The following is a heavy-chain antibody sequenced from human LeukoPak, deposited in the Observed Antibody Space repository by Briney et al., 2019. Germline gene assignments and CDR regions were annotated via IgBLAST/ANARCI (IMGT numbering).Heavy chain of an antibody. V-gene: IGHV4-39*07. D-gene: IGHD3-16*01. J-gene: IGHJ4*02. Sequence: PSETLSLPCTVSGGSIISSSYYWSWIRQPPGKGLEWIGEINHSGSTNYNPSLKSRVTISVDTSKNQFSLKLSSVTAADTAVYYCATSGGTLGPTNYFAYWGQGTLVTVSS. CDR3: ATSGGTLGPTNYFAY. CDR1: GGSIISSSYY. CDR2: INHSGST.